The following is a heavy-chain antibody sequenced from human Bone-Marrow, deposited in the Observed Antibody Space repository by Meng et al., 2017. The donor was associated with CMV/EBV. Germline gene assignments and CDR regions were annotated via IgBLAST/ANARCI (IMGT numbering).Heavy chain of an antibody. CDR2: MNPNSGNT. V-gene: IGHV1-8*01. D-gene: IGHD6-19*01. Sequence: QVQWVHGGDEVKNPGDSVKVSCKASGYTFTSYDINSVRQAAGQGLEWMGWMNPNSGNTDYAQKFQGRVTMTRNISKSTAYMDLSSLRSEDTAVYYCATGVADFEYWGQGTLVTVSS. CDR1: GYTFTSYD. J-gene: IGHJ4*02. CDR3: ATGVADFEY.